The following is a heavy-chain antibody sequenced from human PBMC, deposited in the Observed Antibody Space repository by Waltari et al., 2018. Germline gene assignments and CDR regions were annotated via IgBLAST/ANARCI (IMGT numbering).Heavy chain of an antibody. Sequence: QVQLVQSGAEVKKPGASVKVSCKVSGYTLPELSRHWVRQAPGKGLEWMGGFDPEDGETIYAQKFQGRVTMTEDTSTDTAYMELSSLRSEDTAVYYCATGYCGGDCYYDAFDIWGQGTMVTVSS. D-gene: IGHD2-21*01. V-gene: IGHV1-24*01. J-gene: IGHJ3*02. CDR2: FDPEDGET. CDR3: ATGYCGGDCYYDAFDI. CDR1: GYTLPELS.